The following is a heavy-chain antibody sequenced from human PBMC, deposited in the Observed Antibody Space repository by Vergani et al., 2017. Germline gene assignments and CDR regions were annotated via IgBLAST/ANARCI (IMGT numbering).Heavy chain of an antibody. V-gene: IGHV3-7*01. CDR3: ARGPQTVGYSCGNCYDP. Sequence: EVQLLESGGGWVQPGGSLRLSCAASGSTFSSNWMSWVRQAPGKGLEWVANIKQDGSEKYYMDSVKGRYTISRDNAKNSLYLQMNSLRAEDTAVYYCARGPQTVGYSCGNCYDPWGQRTLVTFSS. D-gene: IGHD5-18*01. CDR2: IKQDGSEK. CDR1: GSTFSSNW. J-gene: IGHJ5*02.